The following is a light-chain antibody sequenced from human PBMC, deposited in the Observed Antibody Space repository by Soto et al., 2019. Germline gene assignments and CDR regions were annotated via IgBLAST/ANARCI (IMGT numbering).Light chain of an antibody. Sequence: NFMLIQPHSVSESPGKTVTISCAGSSGNCGSSYVQWLQQRPGSAPTTVIFEDNRRPSEVPDRFSGSIDRSSNSASLTISGLKPEDEADYFCQSYDSTYVVFGGGTKLTVL. V-gene: IGLV6-57*02. CDR2: EDN. J-gene: IGLJ2*01. CDR1: SGNCGSSY. CDR3: QSYDSTYVV.